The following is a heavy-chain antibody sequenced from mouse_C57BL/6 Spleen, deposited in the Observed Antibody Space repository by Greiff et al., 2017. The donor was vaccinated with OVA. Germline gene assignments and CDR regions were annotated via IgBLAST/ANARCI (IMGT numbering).Heavy chain of an antibody. V-gene: IGHV1-81*01. Sequence: QVQLKESGAELARPGASVKLSCKASGYTFTSYGISWVKQRTGQGLEWIGEIYPRSGNTYYNEKFKGKATLTADKSSSTAYIELRSLTSEDSAVYFCARYSITTVPATEDAMDYWGQGTSVTVSS. D-gene: IGHD1-1*01. J-gene: IGHJ4*01. CDR3: ARYSITTVPATEDAMDY. CDR2: IYPRSGNT. CDR1: GYTFTSYG.